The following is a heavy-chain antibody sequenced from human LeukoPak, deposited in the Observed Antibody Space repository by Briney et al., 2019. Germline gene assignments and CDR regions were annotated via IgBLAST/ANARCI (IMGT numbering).Heavy chain of an antibody. D-gene: IGHD1-26*01. CDR3: ARGARSGSFVYYFDY. V-gene: IGHV3-74*01. CDR1: GFGFASYW. Sequence: GGSLRLSCVASGFGFASYWMHWVRQVPGKGLVWVSRSNGDGGWTNHADPVKGRFTISRDNSKNTLYLQMNSQRAEDTAVYYCARGARSGSFVYYFDYWGQGTLVTVSS. CDR2: SNGDGGWT. J-gene: IGHJ4*02.